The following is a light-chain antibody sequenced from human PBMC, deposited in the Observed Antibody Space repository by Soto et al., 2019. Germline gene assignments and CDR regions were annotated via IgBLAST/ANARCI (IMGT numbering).Light chain of an antibody. J-gene: IGKJ2*01. V-gene: IGKV3-15*01. Sequence: EIVMTQSPATLSVSPGERATLSCRASQSVSSNLVWYQQKSGQAPRLLIYGASTRATGIPARFSGSGSGTEFTLTISSLQSEDFAVYYCQQYINWPPDTFGQGTKLEI. CDR3: QQYINWPPDT. CDR2: GAS. CDR1: QSVSSN.